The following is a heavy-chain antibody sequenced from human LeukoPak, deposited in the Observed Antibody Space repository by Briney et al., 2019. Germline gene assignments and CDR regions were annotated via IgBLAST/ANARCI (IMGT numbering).Heavy chain of an antibody. D-gene: IGHD2-2*01. J-gene: IGHJ4*02. CDR3: ARSSRSWSTFDN. Sequence: SETLSLTCTVSGGSISSSSYYWGWIRQPPGKGLEWIGSIYHSGSTYYNPSLKSRVTISVDTSKNQFSLKLSSVTAADTAVYYCARSSRSWSTFDNWGQGTLVTVSS. V-gene: IGHV4-39*07. CDR2: IYHSGST. CDR1: GGSISSSSYY.